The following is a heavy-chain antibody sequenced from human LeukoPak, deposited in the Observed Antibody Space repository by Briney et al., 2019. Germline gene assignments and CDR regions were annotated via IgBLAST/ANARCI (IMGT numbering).Heavy chain of an antibody. CDR3: ARGGRGSAAVVAPRSFDI. V-gene: IGHV3-53*01. J-gene: IGHJ3*02. CDR1: GFDVSSHH. Sequence: GGSLRLSCAASGFDVSSHHMVWVRQAPGKGLEWVSVTYTRCNSYYTDSVKGRFIISRDTSKNTMDLQMNSLRPEDSALYFCARGGRGSAAVVAPRSFDIWGQGTMVAVSS. CDR2: TYTRCNS. D-gene: IGHD3-22*01.